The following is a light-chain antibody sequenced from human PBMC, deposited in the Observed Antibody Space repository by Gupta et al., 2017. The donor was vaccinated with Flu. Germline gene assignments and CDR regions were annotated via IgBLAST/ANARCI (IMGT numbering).Light chain of an antibody. CDR3: QQCAGSPST. Sequence: EIVLTQSPGTLSLSPVERGTLSCRASQIISSSYLAWYQQKPGQAPRLLIYGASSRATGIPDRFTGSGSGTDFTLNISRLESEDSAVYYCQQCAGSPSTFGPGTKVEIK. CDR1: QIISSSY. CDR2: GAS. J-gene: IGKJ3*01. V-gene: IGKV3-20*01.